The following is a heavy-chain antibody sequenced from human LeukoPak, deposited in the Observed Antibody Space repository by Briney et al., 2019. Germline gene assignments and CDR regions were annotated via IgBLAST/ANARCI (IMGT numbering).Heavy chain of an antibody. CDR2: IRYDGTNK. J-gene: IGHJ4*02. CDR1: GFTFTSYG. V-gene: IGHV3-30*02. D-gene: IGHD6-19*01. CDR3: ARSPRFLEQWLDY. Sequence: GGSLRLSCAASGFTFTSYGMHWVRQAPGKGLEWVAFIRYDGTNKYYADSVKGRFTISRDNSKNTLYLQMNSLRAEDTAVYYCARSPRFLEQWLDYWGQGTLVTVSS.